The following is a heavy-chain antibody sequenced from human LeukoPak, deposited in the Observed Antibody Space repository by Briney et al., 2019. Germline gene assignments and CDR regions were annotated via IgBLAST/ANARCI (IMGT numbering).Heavy chain of an antibody. CDR3: VRDPSEDGDFFFDS. J-gene: IGHJ4*02. V-gene: IGHV4-38-2*02. CDR1: GNSISNGDY. CDR2: INHRGIT. Sequence: PSETLSLTCAVSGNSISNGDYWGWIRQSPGKGLEWIGNINHRGITFYNPSLESRVTISVDTSKNQFFLRVTSVTAADTDVYYCVRDPSEDGDFFFDSWGRGTLVTVSS. D-gene: IGHD4-17*01.